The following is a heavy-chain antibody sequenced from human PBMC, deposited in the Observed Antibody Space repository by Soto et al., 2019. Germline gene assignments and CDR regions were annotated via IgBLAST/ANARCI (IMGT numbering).Heavy chain of an antibody. V-gene: IGHV4-34*01. J-gene: IGHJ4*02. CDR1: GGSFSGYY. D-gene: IGHD5-12*01. CDR3: ASGRVNGYRGYDSTFDY. Sequence: PSETLSLTCAVYGGSFSGYYWSWIRQPPGKGLEWIGEINHSGSTNYNPSLKSRVTISVDTSKNQFSLKLSSVTAADTAVYYCASGRVNGYRGYDSTFDYWGQGTLVT. CDR2: INHSGST.